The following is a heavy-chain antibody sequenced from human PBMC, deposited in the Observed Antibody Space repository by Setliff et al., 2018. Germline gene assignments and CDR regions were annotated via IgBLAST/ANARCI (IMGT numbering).Heavy chain of an antibody. V-gene: IGHV3-53*01. Sequence: GVLRLSCVVSGFTVSNDFMGWVRQAPGKGLEWVSVIYNIGETRYADSVKGRFTISRDKSKNTLYLHLSSLRAEDTATYYCARDRGGTNPWFDFWGQGTLVTVSS. CDR3: ARDRGGTNPWFDF. J-gene: IGHJ5*01. CDR1: GFTVSNDF. D-gene: IGHD3-10*01. CDR2: IYNIGET.